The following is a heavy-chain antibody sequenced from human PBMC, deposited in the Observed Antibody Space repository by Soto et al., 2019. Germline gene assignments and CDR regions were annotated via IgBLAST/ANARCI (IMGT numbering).Heavy chain of an antibody. D-gene: IGHD6-19*01. V-gene: IGHV4-4*02. CDR1: GDSISNSRW. CDR2: IFHSGDT. Sequence: QVQLQESGPGLVKPSGTLSLTCAVSGDSISNSRWWTWVRQPPGKGLEWIGDIFHSGDTNYNPSLKSRVFISVDKAQNQVSLKVSSVTAADPAVYYCAYSTGWYRHDVWGQGTLVTVSS. CDR3: AYSTGWYRHDV. J-gene: IGHJ3*01.